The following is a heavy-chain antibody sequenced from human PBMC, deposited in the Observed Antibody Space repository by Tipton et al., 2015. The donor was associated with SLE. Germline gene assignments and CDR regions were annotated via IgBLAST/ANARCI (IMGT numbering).Heavy chain of an antibody. CDR3: AREGDGYSSDY. CDR2: IYYSGST. CDR1: GGSISSYY. V-gene: IGHV4-59*01. J-gene: IGHJ4*02. Sequence: TLSLTCTVSGGSISSYYWSWIRQPPGKGLEWIGYIYYSGSTNYNPSLKSRVTISVDTSKNQFSLKLSSVTAADTAVYYCAREGDGYSSDYWGQGTLVTVSS. D-gene: IGHD5-24*01.